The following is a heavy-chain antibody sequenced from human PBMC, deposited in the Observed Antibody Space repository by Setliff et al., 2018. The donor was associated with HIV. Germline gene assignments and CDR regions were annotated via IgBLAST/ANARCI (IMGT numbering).Heavy chain of an antibody. Sequence: SETLSLTCTVSGGSISSTVYYWGWIRQPPGKGLEWIGSIYYSGSTYYNPPLESRITISMDTSKNQFSLKLRSVTAADTAMYYCARDAVRSKDWFDPWGPGILVTVSS. CDR1: GGSISSTVYY. V-gene: IGHV4-39*02. J-gene: IGHJ5*02. CDR3: ARDAVRSKDWFDP. D-gene: IGHD4-17*01. CDR2: IYYSGST.